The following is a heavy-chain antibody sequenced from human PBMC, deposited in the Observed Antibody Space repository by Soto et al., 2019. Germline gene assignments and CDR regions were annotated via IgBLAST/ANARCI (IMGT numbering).Heavy chain of an antibody. CDR2: ISWNSGNL. D-gene: IGHD4-17*01. J-gene: IGHJ4*02. Sequence: EVQLVESGGGLVQPGRSLRLSCAASGFTFDDYAMHWVRQPPGKGLEWVSSISWNSGNLGYADSVKGRFTISRDNAKNSLYLQMNSRRCEDTDLYDCAKGASTTVVAFNAYWGQGTLVTVSS. CDR1: GFTFDDYA. V-gene: IGHV3-9*01. CDR3: AKGASTTVVAFNAY.